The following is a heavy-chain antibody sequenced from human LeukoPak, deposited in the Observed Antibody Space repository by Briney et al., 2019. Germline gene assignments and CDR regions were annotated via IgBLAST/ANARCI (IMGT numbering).Heavy chain of an antibody. CDR2: IDPNSGGT. CDR3: ARDSVDGSGTYYSESPDY. CDR1: GYTFTGYY. J-gene: IGHJ4*02. Sequence: ASVKVSCTAYGYTFTGYYMHWVRQAPGQGSEWSGWIDPNSGGTNYAQEFQGRVTMTRDTSISTAYMELSRLRSGDTAVYYCARDSVDGSGTYYSESPDYWGQGTLVTVSS. V-gene: IGHV1-2*02. D-gene: IGHD3-10*01.